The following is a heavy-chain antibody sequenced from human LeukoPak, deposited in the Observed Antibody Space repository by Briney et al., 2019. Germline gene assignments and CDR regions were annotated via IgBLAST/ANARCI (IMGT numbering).Heavy chain of an antibody. CDR2: FDPEDGEI. CDR3: TTVDCSGGSCSVGYFDY. Sequence: ASVKVSCKVSGYTLTDLSIHWVRQAPGKGLEWMGGFDPEDGEIIYARKFQGRVTMTEDTSTDTAHMELSSLRSEDTAVYYCTTVDCSGGSCSVGYFDYWGQGTLVTVSS. J-gene: IGHJ4*02. CDR1: GYTLTDLS. D-gene: IGHD2-15*01. V-gene: IGHV1-24*01.